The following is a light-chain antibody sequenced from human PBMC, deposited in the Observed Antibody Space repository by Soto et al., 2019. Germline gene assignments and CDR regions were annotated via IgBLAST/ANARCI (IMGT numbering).Light chain of an antibody. CDR1: SSDFGGYSY. CDR3: TSYTSNFWV. Sequence: QSVLTQPASVSGSPGQSITISCTGASSDFGGYSYVSWYQLHPGKTPKPVIYEVSNRPPGVSHRFSGSKSGDTASLTISGLQADDEADYYCTSYTSNFWVFGGGTKVTVL. V-gene: IGLV2-14*01. CDR2: EVS. J-gene: IGLJ2*01.